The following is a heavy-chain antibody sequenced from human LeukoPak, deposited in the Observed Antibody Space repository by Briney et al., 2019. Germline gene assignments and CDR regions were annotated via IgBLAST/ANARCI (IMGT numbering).Heavy chain of an antibody. V-gene: IGHV1-46*01. J-gene: IGHJ4*02. CDR3: ARDQEGFDY. CDR1: GYTFTSNY. CDR2: IYPRDGST. Sequence: ASVTVSCKASGYTFTSNYIHWVRRAPGQGLEWMGMIYPRDGSTSYAQKFQGRVTVTRDTSTSTVHMELSGLRSEDTAVYYCARDQEGFDYWGQGTLVTVSS.